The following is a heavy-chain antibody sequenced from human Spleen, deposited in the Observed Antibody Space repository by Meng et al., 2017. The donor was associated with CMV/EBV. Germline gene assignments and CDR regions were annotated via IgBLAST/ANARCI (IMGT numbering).Heavy chain of an antibody. CDR3: ARGVAAAAYYFDY. D-gene: IGHD6-13*01. CDR2: INSDGSST. CDR1: GFTFSSYW. J-gene: IGHJ4*02. Sequence: GESLKISCAASGFTFSSYWMHWVRQAPGEGLVWVSRINSDGSSTYYADSVKGRFTISRDNAKNTLYLQMNSLRAEDTAVYYCARGVAAAAYYFDYWGQGTLVTVSS. V-gene: IGHV3-74*01.